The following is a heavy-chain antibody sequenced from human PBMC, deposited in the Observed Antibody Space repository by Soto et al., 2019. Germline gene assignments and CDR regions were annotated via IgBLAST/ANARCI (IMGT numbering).Heavy chain of an antibody. J-gene: IGHJ6*02. V-gene: IGHV4-34*01. Sequence: SETLSLTCAVYGGSFSGYYWSWIRQPPGKGLEWIGEINHSGRTYYRSKWYNDYAVSVKSRITINPDTSKNQFSLQLNSVTPEDTAVYYCARDREQWLSYYYYGMDVWGQGTTVTVSS. CDR3: ARDREQWLSYYYYGMDV. D-gene: IGHD6-19*01. CDR1: GGSFSGYY. CDR2: INHSGRT.